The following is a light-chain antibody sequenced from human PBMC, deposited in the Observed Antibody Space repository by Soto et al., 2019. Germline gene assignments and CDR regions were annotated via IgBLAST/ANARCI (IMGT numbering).Light chain of an antibody. V-gene: IGKV4-1*01. Sequence: DIVMTQSPDSLAVSLGERATINCKSSQSVLYSSNNKNYLAWYQQKPGQPPKLLIYWASTRESGVPDRFSGSGSGTAFTLTISSLQAEDVAVYSCQQYYSTPYTFGQGTKLEIK. J-gene: IGKJ2*01. CDR3: QQYYSTPYT. CDR2: WAS. CDR1: QSVLYSSNNKNY.